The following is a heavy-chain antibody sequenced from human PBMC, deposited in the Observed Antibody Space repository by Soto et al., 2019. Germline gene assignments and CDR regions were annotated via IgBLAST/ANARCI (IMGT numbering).Heavy chain of an antibody. V-gene: IGHV3-23*01. CDR2: ISGSGGST. Sequence: EVQLLESGGALVQPGGSLRLSCAASGFTFSSYAMSWVRQAPGKGLEWVSAISGSGGSTNYADSVKGRFTISRDNSKNTLYLQMNSLRAEDTAVYYCATPRPRFGWYSQGHKNIWGQGTLVTVSS. CDR3: ATPRPRFGWYSQGHKNI. J-gene: IGHJ4*02. D-gene: IGHD3-10*01. CDR1: GFTFSSYA.